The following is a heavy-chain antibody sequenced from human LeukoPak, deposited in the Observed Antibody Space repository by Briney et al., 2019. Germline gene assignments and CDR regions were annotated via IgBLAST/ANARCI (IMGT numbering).Heavy chain of an antibody. CDR1: GGSFTSFA. CDR3: ASQDASIYSESGGSPTYSD. D-gene: IGHD3-22*01. CDR2: IIPVIGTA. V-gene: IGHV1-69*05. Sequence: SVKVSRKASGGSFTSFAFNWVRQAPGQGLEWMGRIIPVIGTAHYAQRFQGRITITTDESSTTAYMALSSLTSDDTAIYYCASQDASIYSESGGSPTYSDWGQGTLVTVSS. J-gene: IGHJ4*02.